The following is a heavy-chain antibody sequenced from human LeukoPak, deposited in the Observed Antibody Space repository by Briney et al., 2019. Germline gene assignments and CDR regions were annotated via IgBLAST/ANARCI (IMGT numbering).Heavy chain of an antibody. V-gene: IGHV3-23*01. CDR3: AKWGVSVAMQEGDFHY. CDR2: ISGSAGST. CDR1: GFTFSGYA. D-gene: IGHD2-2*01. Sequence: GSLRLSCAASGFTFSGYAMSWVRQAPGKGLEWVSSISGSAGSTFYADSVKGRFTISRDNSESMLYPQMSSLRAEDTAMYYCAKWGVSVAMQEGDFHYWGQGTLVTVSS. J-gene: IGHJ4*02.